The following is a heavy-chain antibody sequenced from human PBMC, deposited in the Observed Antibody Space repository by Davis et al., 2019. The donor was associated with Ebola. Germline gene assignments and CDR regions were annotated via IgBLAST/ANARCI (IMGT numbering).Heavy chain of an antibody. CDR1: GYGFNNYW. J-gene: IGHJ4*02. CDR2: IYPYDSET. V-gene: IGHV5-51*01. D-gene: IGHD5/OR15-5a*01. Sequence: GESLKISCKGSGYGFNNYWIGWVRQRPGKGLEWMGIIYPYDSETKYSPSFQGQVTISADKSISTAYLQWSSLKASDTAIYYCARRRVIHALSTNDYFDFWGQGTLVTVSS. CDR3: ARRRVIHALSTNDYFDF.